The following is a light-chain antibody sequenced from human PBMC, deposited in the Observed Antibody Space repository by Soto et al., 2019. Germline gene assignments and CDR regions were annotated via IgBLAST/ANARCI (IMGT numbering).Light chain of an antibody. CDR2: AAS. J-gene: IGKJ5*01. CDR3: QQRSNWPT. V-gene: IGKV1-39*01. Sequence: LHLDKYSTSLGCSLGERCTIPCRASQSISSYLNWYQQKPGKAPKLLIYAASSLQSGVPARFSGSGSGTDFTLTISSLEPEDFAVYYCQQRSNWPTFGQGTRLEIK. CDR1: QSISSY.